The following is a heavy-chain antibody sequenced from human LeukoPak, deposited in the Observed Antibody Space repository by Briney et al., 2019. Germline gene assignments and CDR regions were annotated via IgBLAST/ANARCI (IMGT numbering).Heavy chain of an antibody. CDR3: AANSQTYYYYYGMDV. Sequence: GGSLRLSCAASGFTVSSNYMSWVRQAPGKGLEWVSVIYSGGSTYYADSVKGRFTISRHNSKNTLYLQMNSLRAEDTAVYYCAANSQTYYYYYGMDVWGQGTTVTVSS. D-gene: IGHD1-26*01. J-gene: IGHJ6*02. CDR1: GFTVSSNY. V-gene: IGHV3-53*04. CDR2: IYSGGST.